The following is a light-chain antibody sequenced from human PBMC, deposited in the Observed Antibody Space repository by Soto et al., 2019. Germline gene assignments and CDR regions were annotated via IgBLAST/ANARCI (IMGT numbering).Light chain of an antibody. Sequence: EIVLTQSPDTLSLSPGERASLSCRVSQSVSSNYLAWYQQTPGQAPRLLIYGVSTRATGIPDRFRGSGSGTDFNLTITRLEPEDFAVYWCQQRGKWPSTFGPGTKVEMK. V-gene: IGKV3D-20*02. CDR2: GVS. CDR1: QSVSSNY. CDR3: QQRGKWPST. J-gene: IGKJ2*02.